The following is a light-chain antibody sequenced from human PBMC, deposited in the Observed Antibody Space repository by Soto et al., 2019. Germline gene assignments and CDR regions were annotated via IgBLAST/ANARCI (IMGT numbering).Light chain of an antibody. J-gene: IGKJ2*01. Sequence: EIVMMQSPATLSVSPGERATLSCRASQSFSSTLAWSQQKPGQAPRLLIYGASTRATGIPARFSGSGSGTEFTLTISSLQSEDFAVYYCQQYNNWPPYTFGQGTKLEIK. CDR2: GAS. V-gene: IGKV3-15*01. CDR3: QQYNNWPPYT. CDR1: QSFSST.